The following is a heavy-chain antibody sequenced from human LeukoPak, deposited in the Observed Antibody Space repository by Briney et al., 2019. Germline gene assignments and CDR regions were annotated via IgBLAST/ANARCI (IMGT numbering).Heavy chain of an antibody. D-gene: IGHD3-16*02. CDR3: ARDEGAYSDYVWGSFRPPGKHKGMDV. J-gene: IGHJ6*02. Sequence: ASVKVSCKASGYTFTSYGISWVRQAPGQGLEWMVWISAHNGDTGYAQKFQGRVTMTTDTSTDTAYMDLGSLRSDDTAVYYCARDEGAYSDYVWGSFRPPGKHKGMDVWGQGTTGTVSS. V-gene: IGHV1-18*01. CDR2: ISAHNGDT. CDR1: GYTFTSYG.